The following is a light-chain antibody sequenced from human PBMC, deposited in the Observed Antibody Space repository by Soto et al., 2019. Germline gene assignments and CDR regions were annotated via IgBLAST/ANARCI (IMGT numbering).Light chain of an antibody. Sequence: QSVLTQPPSVSGSPGQSVTISCSGTSSDVGSYNRVSWYQQAPGTAPKVMIYEVSNRPSGVPDRFSGSKSGNTASLTISGLQAEDEADYYCCSYAGSTSPSYVFGTGTKVTVL. CDR1: SSDVGSYNR. J-gene: IGLJ1*01. CDR2: EVS. CDR3: CSYAGSTSPSYV. V-gene: IGLV2-18*02.